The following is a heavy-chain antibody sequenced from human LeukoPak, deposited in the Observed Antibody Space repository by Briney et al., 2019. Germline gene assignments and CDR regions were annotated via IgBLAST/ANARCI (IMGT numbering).Heavy chain of an antibody. V-gene: IGHV1-2*02. CDR3: ARDRRVVVPPNWFDP. CDR2: INPNSGGT. Sequence: ASVKVSCKASGYTFTGYYMHWVRQAPGQGLEWMGWINPNSGGTNYAQKFQGRVTMTRDTSISTAYMELSRLRSDDTAVYYCARDRRVVVPPNWFDPWGQGTLVTASS. D-gene: IGHD3-22*01. J-gene: IGHJ5*02. CDR1: GYTFTGYY.